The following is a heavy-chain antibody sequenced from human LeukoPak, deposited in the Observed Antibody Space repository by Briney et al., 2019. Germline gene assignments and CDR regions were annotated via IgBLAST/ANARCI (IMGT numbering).Heavy chain of an antibody. D-gene: IGHD3-10*01. CDR3: ARSEVTMQPDSFDI. V-gene: IGHV4-39*01. J-gene: IGHJ3*02. CDR2: IYYSGST. CDR1: GGSISSSSYY. Sequence: SSETLSLTCTVSGGSISSSSYYWGWIRQPPGKGLEWIGSIYYSGSTYYNPSLKSRVTISVDTSKNQFSLKLSSVTAADTAVYYCARSEVTMQPDSFDIWGQGAMVTVSS.